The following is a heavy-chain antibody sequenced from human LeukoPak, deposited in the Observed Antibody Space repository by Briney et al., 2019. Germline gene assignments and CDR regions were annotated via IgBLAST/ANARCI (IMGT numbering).Heavy chain of an antibody. Sequence: GASVKVSCKTSGYTFTSYYIHWVRQAPGQGLEWMGIINPTAGSTTYAQKFQDRVTMTRDTSTSTVYMELSGLTSEDTAVYYCARDRIAADYWGQGTLVTVSS. CDR3: ARDRIAADY. D-gene: IGHD6-13*01. V-gene: IGHV1-46*01. CDR1: GYTFTSYY. J-gene: IGHJ4*02. CDR2: INPTAGST.